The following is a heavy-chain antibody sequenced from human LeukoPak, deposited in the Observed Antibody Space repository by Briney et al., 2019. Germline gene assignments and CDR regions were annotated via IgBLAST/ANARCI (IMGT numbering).Heavy chain of an antibody. J-gene: IGHJ4*02. CDR3: AKGTAAVDY. CDR2: ISGSGGGT. V-gene: IGHV3-23*01. CDR1: GITFSTSA. D-gene: IGHD2-2*01. Sequence: PGRSLRLSCAASGITFSTSAMTWVRQAPGKGLEWVSSISGSGGGTYYADSVKGRFIISRDNSKNTLYLQMNGLRADDTAVYYCAKGTAAVDYWGQGALVTVSS.